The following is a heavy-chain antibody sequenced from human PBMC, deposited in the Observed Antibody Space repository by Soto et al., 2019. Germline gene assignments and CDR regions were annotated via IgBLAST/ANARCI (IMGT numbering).Heavy chain of an antibody. D-gene: IGHD3-3*01. CDR1: GFAFSSYS. V-gene: IGHV3-48*01. CDR3: ARWSYLEY. CDR2: ISTSATTI. Sequence: PVVWRRLSCAASGFAFSSYSMNWFRQAPGKGLAWISYISTSATTIYYADSVRGRFTVSRDNGKNSLYLQMTSLRADDAAIYYCARWSYLEYWGQGTRVTVSS. J-gene: IGHJ4*02.